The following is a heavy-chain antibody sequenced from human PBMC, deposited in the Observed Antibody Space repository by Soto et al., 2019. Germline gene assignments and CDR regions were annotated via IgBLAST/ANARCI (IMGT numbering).Heavy chain of an antibody. CDR2: ISTSRGNT. J-gene: IGHJ4*02. CDR1: GYTFTDHS. D-gene: IGHD2-8*01. Sequence: QVQLVQSGSEVEKPGASVKLSCKASGYTFTDHSLGWVRLAPGHGLEWMGWISTSRGNTNYAQKFQGRLTLTTDTSTSTAYMELKSLRSDDTSVYYCARDRTNFLDYWGQGILVTVSS. CDR3: ARDRTNFLDY. V-gene: IGHV1-18*01.